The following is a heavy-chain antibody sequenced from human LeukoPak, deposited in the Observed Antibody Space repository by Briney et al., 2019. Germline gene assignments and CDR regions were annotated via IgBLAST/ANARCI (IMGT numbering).Heavy chain of an antibody. Sequence: GGSLRLSCAASGFTFSSYAMTWVRQAPGKGLEWVSVISGSGGGTYYADSVKGRFTLSRDNSKNNVFLQMNSLRAEDTAVYYCAKSIGGVVVVAADFWGQGTLVTVSS. CDR3: AKSIGGVVVVAADF. V-gene: IGHV3-23*01. J-gene: IGHJ4*02. D-gene: IGHD2-15*01. CDR2: ISGSGGGT. CDR1: GFTFSSYA.